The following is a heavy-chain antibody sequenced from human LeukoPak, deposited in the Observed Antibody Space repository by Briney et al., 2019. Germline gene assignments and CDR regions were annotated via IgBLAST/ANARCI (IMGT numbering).Heavy chain of an antibody. J-gene: IGHJ6*02. CDR3: SASRPHYGDYYGLDV. CDR2: ISYDGSHK. CDR1: GFTFSSYG. V-gene: IGHV3-30*03. D-gene: IGHD4/OR15-4a*01. Sequence: SGGSLRVSCAASGFTFSSYGMHWVRQAPGKGLEWVAVISYDGSHKYSADSVKGRFTISRDNSKNTLYLEMNSLRTEDTAVYFCSASRPHYGDYYGLDVWGHGTTVTVSS.